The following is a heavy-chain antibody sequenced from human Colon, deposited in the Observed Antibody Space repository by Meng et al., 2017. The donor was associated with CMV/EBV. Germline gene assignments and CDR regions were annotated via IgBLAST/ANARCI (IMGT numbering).Heavy chain of an antibody. CDR3: VSGVTGRPESDS. CDR1: GLTISDRH. V-gene: IGHV3-11*01. Sequence: GGSLRLSCAVSGLTISDRHMSWIRQAPGKGLEWIIYVTRDSMIYSADSVRGRFTISRDNAKNSMYLQLNRLRAEDTAVYYCVSGVTGRPESDSWGQGTLVTVSS. D-gene: IGHD2-8*01. CDR2: VTRDSMI. J-gene: IGHJ4*02.